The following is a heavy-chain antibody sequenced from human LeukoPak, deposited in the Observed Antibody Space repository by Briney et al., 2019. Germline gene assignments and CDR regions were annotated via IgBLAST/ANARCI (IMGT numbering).Heavy chain of an antibody. Sequence: GGSLRLSCAASGFTFSSYGMHWVRQATGKGLEWVAVISYDGSNKYYADSVKGRFTISRDNSKNTLYLQMNSLRAEDTAVYYRAKDQGDYWGQGTLVTVSS. CDR2: ISYDGSNK. V-gene: IGHV3-30*18. J-gene: IGHJ4*02. CDR3: AKDQGDY. CDR1: GFTFSSYG.